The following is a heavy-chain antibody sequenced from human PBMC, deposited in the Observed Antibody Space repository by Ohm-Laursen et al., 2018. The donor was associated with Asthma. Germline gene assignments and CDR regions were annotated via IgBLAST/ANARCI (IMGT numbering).Heavy chain of an antibody. CDR2: LSLSGGST. Sequence: SLRLSCAASGLTFSSYWMTWVRQAPGKGLEWVSALSLSGGSTFYADSVKGRFIISRDNSKNTLYLQMHSLRAEDTAIYYCAKEGHSSGYCGAYDIWGQGTMVTVPS. CDR1: GLTFSSYW. V-gene: IGHV3-23*01. J-gene: IGHJ3*02. CDR3: AKEGHSSGYCGAYDI. D-gene: IGHD6-19*01.